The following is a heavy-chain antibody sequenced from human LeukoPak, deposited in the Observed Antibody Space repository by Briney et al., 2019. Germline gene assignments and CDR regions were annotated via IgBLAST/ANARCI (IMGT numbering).Heavy chain of an antibody. J-gene: IGHJ4*02. D-gene: IGHD6-6*01. CDR1: GGSFSGYY. CDR2: ISSSSGTI. V-gene: IGHV3-11*01. Sequence: LSLTCAVYGGSFSGYYWSWIRRAPGKGLEWLSYISSSSGTIHYADSVKGRFTISRDNAKNSLYLQMNSLRAEDTAVYYCARDRDYSTSPFDYWGQGTLVTVSS. CDR3: ARDRDYSTSPFDY.